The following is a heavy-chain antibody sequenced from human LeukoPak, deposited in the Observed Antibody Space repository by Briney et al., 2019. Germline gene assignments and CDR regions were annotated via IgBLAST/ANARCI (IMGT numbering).Heavy chain of an antibody. J-gene: IGHJ6*04. CDR1: GYIFTSYW. V-gene: IGHV5-10-1*01. Sequence: GKSLKLYCQCSGYIFTSYWISWVRQMPATGQERIGNIEPRDSYTNYRPSFQHHVTISADTSISTAYLQWSSLKASDTAMYCCARLDRSMVRGYYGRDVLVKGATVTVSS. CDR3: ARLDRSMVRGYYGRDV. D-gene: IGHD3-10*01. CDR2: IEPRDSYT.